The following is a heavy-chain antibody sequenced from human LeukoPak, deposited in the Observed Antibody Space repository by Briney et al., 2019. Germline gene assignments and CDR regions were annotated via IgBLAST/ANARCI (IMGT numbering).Heavy chain of an antibody. CDR3: AGGQIGGIAAPRWFDP. D-gene: IGHD6-6*01. J-gene: IGHJ5*02. Sequence: WETLSLTCAVYGGTFSGYYWSWIRQPPGKGLEWMGEINHSGSTNYNPSLKSRVTISVDTDKNQFSLKMSPVTDADTAVYYCAGGQIGGIAAPRWFDPWGQGTLVTVSS. V-gene: IGHV4-34*01. CDR1: GGTFSGYY. CDR2: INHSGST.